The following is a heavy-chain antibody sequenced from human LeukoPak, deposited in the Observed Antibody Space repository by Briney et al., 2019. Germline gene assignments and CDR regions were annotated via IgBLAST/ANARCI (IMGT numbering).Heavy chain of an antibody. CDR2: INQNGSET. V-gene: IGHV3-7*01. J-gene: IGHJ5*02. Sequence: PGGSLRLSCAASGLTFSTYWMTWVRQAPGKGLEWLANINQNGSETYYVDSVKGRFTISRDNAKNSLYLQMNSLRVEDTAVYYCARKKYYYDTSTYGWFDPWGQGTLVTVS. CDR3: ARKKYYYDTSTYGWFDP. D-gene: IGHD3-22*01. CDR1: GLTFSTYW.